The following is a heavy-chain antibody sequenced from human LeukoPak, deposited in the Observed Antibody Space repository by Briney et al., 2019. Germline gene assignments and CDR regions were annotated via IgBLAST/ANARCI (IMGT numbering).Heavy chain of an antibody. Sequence: GRSLRLSCAASGFTFDDYAMHWVRQAPGKGLEWVSGISWNSGSIGYADSVKGRFTIPRDNAKNSLYLQMNSLRAEDTALYYCAKAAAVTGENYFDYWGQGTLVTVSS. J-gene: IGHJ4*02. D-gene: IGHD6-13*01. CDR3: AKAAAVTGENYFDY. V-gene: IGHV3-9*01. CDR2: ISWNSGSI. CDR1: GFTFDDYA.